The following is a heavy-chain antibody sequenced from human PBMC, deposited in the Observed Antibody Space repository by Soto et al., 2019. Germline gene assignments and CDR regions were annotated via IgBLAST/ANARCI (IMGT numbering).Heavy chain of an antibody. CDR2: ITSSGSYT. D-gene: IGHD6-13*01. Sequence: PVGPLRLPCTAAGLTFSDYYRRWIRQAPGKGLEWVSYITSSGSYTKYADSVQGRFTTSRANAKNSLSQQINSLRAETPAEYYLGKDRAGTAFWGNGTTVPVSP. CDR3: GKDRAGTAF. J-gene: IGHJ6*04. CDR1: GLTFSDYY. V-gene: IGHV3-11*03.